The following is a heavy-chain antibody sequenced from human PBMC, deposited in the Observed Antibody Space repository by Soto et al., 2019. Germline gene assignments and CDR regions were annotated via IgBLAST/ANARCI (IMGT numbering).Heavy chain of an antibody. CDR1: GFTFDDYA. Sequence: PGGSLRLSCAASGFTFDDYAMHWVRQAPWKGLEWVSGISWNSGSIGYADSVKGRFTISRDNAKNSLYLQMNSLRAEDTALYYCAKSSESYGDYDEPNFDYWGQGTLVTVYS. CDR3: AKSSESYGDYDEPNFDY. V-gene: IGHV3-9*01. D-gene: IGHD4-17*01. J-gene: IGHJ4*02. CDR2: ISWNSGSI.